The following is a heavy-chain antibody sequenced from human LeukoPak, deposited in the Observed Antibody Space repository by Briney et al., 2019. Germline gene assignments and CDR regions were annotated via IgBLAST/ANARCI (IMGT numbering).Heavy chain of an antibody. CDR2: INPKIGNT. V-gene: IGHV1-2*02. Sequence: ASVKVSCKASGYTFTDYHIHWERQAPGRGLEWIGWINPKIGNTHYAQTFQGRVTLTRDTSISTAYLDLSSLTSDDTAVYFCARDVGLYWGQGTLVTVSS. D-gene: IGHD3/OR15-3a*01. CDR1: GYTFTDYH. CDR3: ARDVGLY. J-gene: IGHJ4*02.